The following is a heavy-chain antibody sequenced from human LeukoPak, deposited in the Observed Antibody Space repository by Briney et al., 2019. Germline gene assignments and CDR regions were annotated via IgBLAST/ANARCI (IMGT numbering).Heavy chain of an antibody. V-gene: IGHV4-59*01. Sequence: SETLSLTCTVSGGSIGTYYWSWIRQPPGKGLEWIGYVYYSGITNSNPSLTSRVTIEEDTSKNQFSLRLRSVTAADTAVYYCAREGDSSNFDFWGQGILVTVSS. D-gene: IGHD2-21*02. J-gene: IGHJ4*02. CDR2: VYYSGIT. CDR3: AREGDSSNFDF. CDR1: GGSIGTYY.